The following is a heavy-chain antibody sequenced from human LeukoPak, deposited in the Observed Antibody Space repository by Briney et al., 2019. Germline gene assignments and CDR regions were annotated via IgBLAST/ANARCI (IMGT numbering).Heavy chain of an antibody. CDR2: INHMGNV. Sequence: SETLSLTCAASGGSFSGYSWSWFRQSPGKGLEWIGEINHMGNVRLHPSFESRATISLDTSKTQLSLRVNSVPAAETAVFYCATLLIANIPEHAFDLWGQGTMVTVSS. D-gene: IGHD2-21*01. J-gene: IGHJ3*01. CDR1: GGSFSGYS. CDR3: ATLLIANIPEHAFDL. V-gene: IGHV4-34*01.